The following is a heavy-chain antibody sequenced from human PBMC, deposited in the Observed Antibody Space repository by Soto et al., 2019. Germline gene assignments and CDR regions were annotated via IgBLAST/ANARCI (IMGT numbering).Heavy chain of an antibody. CDR3: ARGELGYCSSTSCYYSYYYGMDV. CDR1: GYTFTSYA. Sequence: ASVKVSCKASGYTFTSYAMHWVHQAPGQRLEWMGWINAGNGNTKYSQKFQGRVTITRDTSASTAYMELSSLRSEDTAVYYCARGELGYCSSTSCYYSYYYGMDVWGQGTTVTVSS. J-gene: IGHJ6*02. CDR2: INAGNGNT. D-gene: IGHD2-2*01. V-gene: IGHV1-3*01.